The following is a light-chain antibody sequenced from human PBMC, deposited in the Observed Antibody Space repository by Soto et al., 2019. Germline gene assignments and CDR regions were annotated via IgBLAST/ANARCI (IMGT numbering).Light chain of an antibody. V-gene: IGKV3-20*01. CDR2: GAS. CDR3: QQYGSSPWT. CDR1: QSVSSSY. J-gene: IGKJ1*01. Sequence: EIVLTQSPGTLSLSPGERATLSCRASQSVSSSYLAWYQQKPGQAPRLLIYGASSRGTGISDRFSGSGSGTDFTLTISRLEPEDFAVYYCQQYGSSPWTFGQGTKVEIK.